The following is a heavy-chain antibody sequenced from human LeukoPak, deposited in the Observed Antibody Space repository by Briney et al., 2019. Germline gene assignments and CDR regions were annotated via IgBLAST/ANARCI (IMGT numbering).Heavy chain of an antibody. D-gene: IGHD3-10*01. Sequence: ASVKVSCKASGYTFTSYGISWVRQAPGQGLEWMGWISAYNGNTNYAQKLQGRVTMTTDTSTSTAYMELRSLRSDDTAVYYCARSSSVLLWSGELFADWFDPWGQGTLVTVSS. CDR2: ISAYNGNT. CDR3: ARSSSVLLWSGELFADWFDP. J-gene: IGHJ5*02. CDR1: GYTFTSYG. V-gene: IGHV1-18*04.